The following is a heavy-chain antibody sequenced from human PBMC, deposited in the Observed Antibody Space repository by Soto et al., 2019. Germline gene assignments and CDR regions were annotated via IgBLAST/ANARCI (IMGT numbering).Heavy chain of an antibody. CDR1: GGSLSSYY. Sequence: SETLSLTCVVSGGSLSSYYWSWIRQAPGKGLEWIGYLYNSGSTVYNPSLKSRVTISVDTSKNQFSLKLNSVTAADTAVYYCARDLWGYCGTDCYPLDVWGQGTTVTVSS. CDR2: LYNSGST. CDR3: ARDLWGYCGTDCYPLDV. J-gene: IGHJ6*02. D-gene: IGHD2-21*02. V-gene: IGHV4-59*01.